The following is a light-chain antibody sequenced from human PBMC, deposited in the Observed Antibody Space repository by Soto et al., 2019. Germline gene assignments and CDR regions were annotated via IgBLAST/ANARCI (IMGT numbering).Light chain of an antibody. CDR2: GAS. J-gene: IGKJ4*01. CDR3: QQDSSWPLT. V-gene: IGKV3-15*01. Sequence: EIVMTQSPATLSVSPGERVTLSCRASQDIRSSLAWYQQKPGQAPRLLIYGASIRATGVPATFSGSGSGTEFTLSISSMPSPNLGLYYCQQDSSWPLTFGGGTKVDI. CDR1: QDIRSS.